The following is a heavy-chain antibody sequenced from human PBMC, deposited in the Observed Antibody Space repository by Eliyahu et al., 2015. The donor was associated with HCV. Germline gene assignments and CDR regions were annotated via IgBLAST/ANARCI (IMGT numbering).Heavy chain of an antibody. V-gene: IGHV4-59*01. D-gene: IGHD6-19*01. Sequence: QVQLQESGPRLVKPSETLSLTCTVXGCSXTTXYWSWIRQPPGKGLEWICYNHYSGSTNTNPSLKXRVTISVDTSKNQFSLKLTSVTAADTAVYSCASGGGGIAVAGTGGWFDPWGQGTLVTVSS. CDR1: GCSXTTXY. CDR3: ASGGGGIAVAGTGGWFDP. J-gene: IGHJ5*02. CDR2: NHYSGST.